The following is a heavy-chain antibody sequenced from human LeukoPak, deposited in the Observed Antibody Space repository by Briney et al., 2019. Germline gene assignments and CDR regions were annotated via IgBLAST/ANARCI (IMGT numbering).Heavy chain of an antibody. Sequence: PSETLSLTCTVSGGSISSSSYYWGWIRQPPGKGLEWIGSIYYSGSTYYNPSLKSRVTISVDTSKNQFSLKLSSVTAADTAVYYCARHPRGSYYFDYWGQGTLVTVSS. V-gene: IGHV4-39*01. CDR3: ARHPRGSYYFDY. CDR2: IYYSGST. D-gene: IGHD1-26*01. CDR1: GGSISSSSYY. J-gene: IGHJ4*02.